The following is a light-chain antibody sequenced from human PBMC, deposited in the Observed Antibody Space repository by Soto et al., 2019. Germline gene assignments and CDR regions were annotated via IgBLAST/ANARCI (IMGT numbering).Light chain of an antibody. V-gene: IGKV3-20*01. CDR3: HQYGSAPWT. J-gene: IGKJ1*01. Sequence: IVLTQSPGTLSLSPGERGALSCRASQSVSSNYVAWYQQKPGQAPRLLISGASNRATGTPDRFRGSGSGTDFTLTINRMETEDFAVYYCHQYGSAPWTFGQGTKVDIK. CDR1: QSVSSNY. CDR2: GAS.